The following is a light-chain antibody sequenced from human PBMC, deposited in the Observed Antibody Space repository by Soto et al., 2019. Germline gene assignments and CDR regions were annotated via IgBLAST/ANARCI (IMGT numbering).Light chain of an antibody. V-gene: IGKV2-28*01. J-gene: IGKJ1*01. CDR2: LGS. CDR3: MQALQTPPT. CDR1: QSLLHSNGYNY. Sequence: DIVMTQSPLSLPVTPGEPASISCRSSQSLLHSNGYNYLDWYLQKPGQSPQLLIYLGSNRASGVPDRCSGSGSGTDLTLKISRVEAEDVGVYYCMQALQTPPTFGQGTKVEIK.